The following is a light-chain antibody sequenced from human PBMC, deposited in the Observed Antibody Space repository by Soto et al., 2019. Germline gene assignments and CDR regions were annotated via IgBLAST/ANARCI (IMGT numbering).Light chain of an antibody. J-gene: IGKJ1*01. V-gene: IGKV1-39*01. Sequence: IRLTQSGFSLSASAADRATIPCRASQGIXNDFNWHQQKPGKAPKLLIYXASSLQSRAPSMFSGSGSGTDFTLTISSLQQEDVATYCCQHSYTSRTFGQGTKVDI. CDR3: QHSYTSRT. CDR2: XAS. CDR1: QGIXND.